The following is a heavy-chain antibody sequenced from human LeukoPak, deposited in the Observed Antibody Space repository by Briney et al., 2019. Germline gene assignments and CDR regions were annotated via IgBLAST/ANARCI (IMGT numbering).Heavy chain of an antibody. Sequence: GGSLRLSCAVSGFTFSSYAMSWVRQAPGKGLEWVSAISGSGGSTYYADSVKGRFTISRDNSTNTLYLQMNSLRAEDTAVYSWAKGIATSYYYYGMDVGAKGPRSPSP. J-gene: IGHJ6*02. CDR1: GFTFSSYA. D-gene: IGHD6-13*01. CDR2: ISGSGGST. CDR3: AKGIATSYYYYGMDV. V-gene: IGHV3-23*01.